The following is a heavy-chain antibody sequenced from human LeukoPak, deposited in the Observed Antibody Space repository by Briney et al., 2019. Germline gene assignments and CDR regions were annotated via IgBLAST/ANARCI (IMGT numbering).Heavy chain of an antibody. D-gene: IGHD5-12*01. Sequence: SETLSLTCAVSGYSISSGYYWGWIRQPPGKGLEWIGSIYYSGSTYYNPSLKSRVTISIDTSKNQFSLKLSSVTAADTAVYYCARVRRNSGNKYFDPWGQGTRVTVSS. J-gene: IGHJ5*02. CDR3: ARVRRNSGNKYFDP. CDR1: GYSISSGYY. V-gene: IGHV4-38-2*01. CDR2: IYYSGST.